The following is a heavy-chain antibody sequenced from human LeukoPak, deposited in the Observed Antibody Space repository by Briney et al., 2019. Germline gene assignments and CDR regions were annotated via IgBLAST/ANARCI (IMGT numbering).Heavy chain of an antibody. D-gene: IGHD2-15*01. CDR2: ISYSGSTI. CDR1: GFTFSNYN. CDR3: AKGGCSGGRCYSAGRLDY. Sequence: PGGSLRLSCTASGFTFSNYNMNWVRQAPGKGLEWVSFISYSGSTIFYADSVKGRFTISRDSAKNSLYLQMNSLRAEDTAVYYCAKGGCSGGRCYSAGRLDYWGQGALVTVSS. J-gene: IGHJ4*02. V-gene: IGHV3-48*01.